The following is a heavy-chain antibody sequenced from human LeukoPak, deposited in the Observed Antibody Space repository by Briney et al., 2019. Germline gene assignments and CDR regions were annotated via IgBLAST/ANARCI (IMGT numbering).Heavy chain of an antibody. D-gene: IGHD3-10*01. V-gene: IGHV3-11*04. CDR1: GFTFSDYY. CDR2: ISSSGSTI. CDR3: VKDSAWFGEPNWFDP. Sequence: GGSLRLSYAASGFTFSDYYMSWIRQAPGKGLEWVSYISSSGSTIYYADSVKGRFTISRDNAKNSLYLQMNSLRAEDTAVYYCVKDSAWFGEPNWFDPWGQGTLVTVSS. J-gene: IGHJ5*02.